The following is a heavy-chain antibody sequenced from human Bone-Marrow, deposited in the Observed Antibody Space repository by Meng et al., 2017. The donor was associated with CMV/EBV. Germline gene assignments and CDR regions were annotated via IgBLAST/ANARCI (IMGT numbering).Heavy chain of an antibody. J-gene: IGHJ4*02. V-gene: IGHV4-30-4*08. CDR2: IYSGGSD. Sequence: SETLSLTCTVSGGSISGGDYFWSWIRQPPGKGLGWIGYIYSGGSDYYNPALKSRVTISLDPSKNQVSLKLTSVTAADTAVYFCTRANAATRQLRGIDFWGQGTLVTVSS. CDR3: TRANAATRQLRGIDF. D-gene: IGHD1-1*01. CDR1: GGSISGGDYF.